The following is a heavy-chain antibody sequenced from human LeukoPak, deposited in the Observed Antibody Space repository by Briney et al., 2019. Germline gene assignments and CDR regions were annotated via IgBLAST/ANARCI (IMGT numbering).Heavy chain of an antibody. J-gene: IGHJ3*02. CDR3: TRDRCNSTNCSARVAFDI. D-gene: IGHD2-2*01. CDR1: GGSISNYY. CDR2: IYTSGST. Sequence: SETLSLTCTVSGGSISNYYWSWIRQPAGKGLEWIGRIYTSGSTNYNPSLESRVTMSVDTSRKQFSLILSSVTAADTAVYYCTRDRCNSTNCSARVAFDIWGQGTMVTVSS. V-gene: IGHV4-4*07.